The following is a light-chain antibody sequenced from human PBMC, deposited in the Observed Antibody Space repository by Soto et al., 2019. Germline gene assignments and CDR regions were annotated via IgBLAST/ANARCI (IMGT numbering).Light chain of an antibody. Sequence: LRQSPGTLSLSTGERATLSCRASQSVSSSYLAWYQQKPGQAPRLLIYGASSRATGIPDRFSGSGSGTDFTLTISRLEPEDFAVYYCQQYGSSPPRTFGQGAKVDIK. CDR2: GAS. CDR1: QSVSSSY. V-gene: IGKV3-20*01. CDR3: QQYGSSPPRT. J-gene: IGKJ1*01.